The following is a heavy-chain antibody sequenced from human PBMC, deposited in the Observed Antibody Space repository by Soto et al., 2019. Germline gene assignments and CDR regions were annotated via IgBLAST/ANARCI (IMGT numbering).Heavy chain of an antibody. J-gene: IGHJ6*02. D-gene: IGHD6-13*01. CDR1: GGSFSGYY. CDR2: INHSGST. V-gene: IGHV4-34*01. CDR3: ARLRLNSSPYYGMDV. Sequence: SETLSLTCAVYGGSFSGYYWSWIRQPPGKGLEWIGEINHSGSTNYNPSLKSRVTISVDTSKNQFSLKLSSVTAADTAVYYCARLRLNSSPYYGMDVWGQGTTVTVSS.